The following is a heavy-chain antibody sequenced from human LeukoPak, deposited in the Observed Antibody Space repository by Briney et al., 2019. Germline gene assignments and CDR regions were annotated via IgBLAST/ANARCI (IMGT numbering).Heavy chain of an antibody. CDR3: ARLYYEGWFDP. Sequence: ASVKVSCKASGYTFTSYYMHWVRQAPGQGLEWMGWISAYNGNTNYAQKLQGRVTMTTDTSTSTAYMELRSLRSDDTAVYYCARLYYEGWFDPWGQGTLVTVSS. V-gene: IGHV1-18*04. D-gene: IGHD3-22*01. J-gene: IGHJ5*02. CDR2: ISAYNGNT. CDR1: GYTFTSYY.